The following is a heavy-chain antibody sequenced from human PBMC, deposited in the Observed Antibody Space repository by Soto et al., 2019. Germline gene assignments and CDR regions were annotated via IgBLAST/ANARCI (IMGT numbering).Heavy chain of an antibody. CDR1: GFPFTDYS. CDR2: ISNDGSDI. D-gene: IGHD3-10*01. J-gene: IGHJ4*02. Sequence: GGSLSLSCAASGFPFTDYSLHWVRQAPGKGLEWVAIISNDGSDIDYADSVKGRFTISRDNSNNMLHLEMNSLRMEDSAVYYCARDPRWRELLLDYWGQGSLVTVPQ. V-gene: IGHV3-30-3*01. CDR3: ARDPRWRELLLDY.